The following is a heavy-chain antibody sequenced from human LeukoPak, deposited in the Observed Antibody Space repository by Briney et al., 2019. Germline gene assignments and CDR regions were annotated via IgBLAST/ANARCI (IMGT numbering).Heavy chain of an antibody. Sequence: PSETLSLTCTVSGGSISSGGYYWNWIRQHPGKGLEWLGYIHNIGGTKYNPSLKSRVTISVDTSKNQFSLKLSSVTAADTAVYFCARHDYRGKIYFDYWGQGTLVTVSS. CDR2: IHNIGGT. V-gene: IGHV4-61*08. J-gene: IGHJ4*02. CDR3: ARHDYRGKIYFDY. CDR1: GGSISSGGYY. D-gene: IGHD4-23*01.